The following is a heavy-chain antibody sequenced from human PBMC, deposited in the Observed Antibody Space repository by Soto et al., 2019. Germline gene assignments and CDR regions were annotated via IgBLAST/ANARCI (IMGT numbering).Heavy chain of an antibody. Sequence: GXSVKVSCKASGVTFSRYAISWVRQAPGQGLEWMGGIIXIFGKXNYAKKFQARXXITPDQSXXXAYMELSSLRSEETAVYYCARTVDYYYYGMDVWGQETTATVSS. J-gene: IGHJ6*02. CDR2: IIXIFGKX. V-gene: IGHV1-69*01. CDR3: ARTVDYYYYGMDV. CDR1: GVTFSRYA.